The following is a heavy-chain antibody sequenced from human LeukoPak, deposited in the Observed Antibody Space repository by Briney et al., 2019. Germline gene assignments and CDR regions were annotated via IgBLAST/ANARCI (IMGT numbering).Heavy chain of an antibody. CDR2: IKPDASQK. V-gene: IGHV3-7*01. Sequence: GGSLRLSCAASGFTFSKYWMMWVRQVPGKVLYWLANIKPDASQKYFVHSLKARFTISRYNAKNSLYLQMNSLRADDTAIYYCTRDFSSGYWGQGTLVTVSS. CDR1: GFTFSKYW. D-gene: IGHD3-3*01. CDR3: TRDFSSGY. J-gene: IGHJ4*02.